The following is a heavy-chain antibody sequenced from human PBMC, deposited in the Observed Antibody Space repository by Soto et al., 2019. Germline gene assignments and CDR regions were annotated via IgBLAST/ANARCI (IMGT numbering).Heavy chain of an antibody. CDR2: IVVGSGNT. J-gene: IGHJ6*02. V-gene: IGHV1-58*01. CDR3: AAGLSDYYYYGMDV. CDR1: GFTFTSSA. Sequence: LVKVSCKASGFTFTSSAVQWVRQARGQRLEWIGWIVVGSGNTNYAQKFQERVTITRDMSTSTAYMELSSLRSEDTAVYYCAAGLSDYYYYGMDVWGQGTTVTVSS.